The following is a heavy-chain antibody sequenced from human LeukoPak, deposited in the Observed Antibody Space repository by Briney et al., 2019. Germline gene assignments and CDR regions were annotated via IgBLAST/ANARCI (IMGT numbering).Heavy chain of an antibody. J-gene: IGHJ6*02. V-gene: IGHV3-9*01. CDR3: AKDVLQNYYDSTPGPMDV. CDR2: ISWNSGSI. D-gene: IGHD3-22*01. Sequence: GGSLRLSCAASGFTFDDYAMHWVRRAPGKGLEWVSGISWNSGSIGYADSVKGRFTISRDNAKNSLYLQMNSLRAEDTALYYCAKDVLQNYYDSTPGPMDVWGQGTTVTVSS. CDR1: GFTFDDYA.